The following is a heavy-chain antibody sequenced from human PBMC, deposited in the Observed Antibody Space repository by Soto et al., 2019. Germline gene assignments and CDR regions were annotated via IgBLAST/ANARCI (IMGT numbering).Heavy chain of an antibody. CDR2: ISTYTGKT. D-gene: IGHD1-1*01. V-gene: IGHV1-18*04. Sequence: QVQLVQSGAEVKKPGASVKVSCKASGYVFSENGVSWVRKVPGQGLEWMGWISTYTGKTKYAQKFQDRVTLTTDTYASTSYMDLRSLRPDDTALYYCAREVQFAHNGNQLMDVWGQGTTVNV. CDR1: GYVFSENG. J-gene: IGHJ6*02. CDR3: AREVQFAHNGNQLMDV.